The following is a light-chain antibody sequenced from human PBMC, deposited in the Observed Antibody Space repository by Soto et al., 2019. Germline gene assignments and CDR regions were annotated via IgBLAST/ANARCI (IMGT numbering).Light chain of an antibody. J-gene: IGLJ1*01. CDR1: TSDIGSYNH. CDR2: EVS. Sequence: QSVLTQPASVSGSPGQSITISCSGSTSDIGSYNHVAWYQQFPGKSPKLTIYEVSSRPSGVSSRFSGSKSGNTAFLTISGLQPQDEADYYCIAYTGSGTSYVFGSGTKLTVL. V-gene: IGLV2-14*01. CDR3: IAYTGSGTSYV.